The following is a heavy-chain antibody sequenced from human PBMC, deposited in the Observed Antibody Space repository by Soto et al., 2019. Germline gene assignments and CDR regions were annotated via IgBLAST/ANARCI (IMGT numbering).Heavy chain of an antibody. J-gene: IGHJ4*02. CDR3: ARLDPTQDRLDY. Sequence: ASVKVSCKASGYTFTGYYMHWVRQAPGQGLEWMGWINPNSGGTNYAQKFQGRVTMTRDTSISTAYMELSRLRSDDTAVYYCARLDPTQDRLDYWGQGTLVTVSS. V-gene: IGHV1-2*02. D-gene: IGHD1-1*01. CDR1: GYTFTGYY. CDR2: INPNSGGT.